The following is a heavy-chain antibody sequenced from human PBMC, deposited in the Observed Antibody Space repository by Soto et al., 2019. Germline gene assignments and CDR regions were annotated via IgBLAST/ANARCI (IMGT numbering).Heavy chain of an antibody. D-gene: IGHD1-1*01. CDR1: GYTFTSYY. J-gene: IGHJ4*02. V-gene: IGHV1-46*03. Sequence: ASVKVSCKASGYTFTSYYMHWVRPAPGQGLEWMGIINPSGGSTSYAQKFQGRVTMTRDTSTSTVYMELSSLRSEDTAVYYCARDNWNGKYFDYWGQGTLVTVSS. CDR2: INPSGGST. CDR3: ARDNWNGKYFDY.